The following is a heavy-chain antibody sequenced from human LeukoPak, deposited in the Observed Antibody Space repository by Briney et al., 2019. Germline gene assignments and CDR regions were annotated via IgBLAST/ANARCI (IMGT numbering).Heavy chain of an antibody. V-gene: IGHV3-7*03. CDR2: IKLDEIEK. D-gene: IGHD3-22*01. J-gene: IGHJ4*02. CDR3: ARVGGAGGYYYYFDY. CDR1: GFTFSSYW. Sequence: GGSLRLSCAASGFTFSSYWMSWVRQAPGKGLEWVAIIKLDEIEKYYVDSVKGRFTISRDNAKSSLSLQMNSLRAEDTAVYYCARVGGAGGYYYYFDYWGQGTLVTISS.